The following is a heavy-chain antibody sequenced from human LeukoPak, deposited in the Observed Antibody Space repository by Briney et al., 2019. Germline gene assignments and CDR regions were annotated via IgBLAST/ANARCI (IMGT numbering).Heavy chain of an antibody. CDR2: TYSGGNT. V-gene: IGHV3-66*01. CDR3: AREGGDDHYFDY. CDR1: GFTVSSNY. D-gene: IGHD4-17*01. Sequence: PGGSLRLSCTASGFTVSSNYMSWVRQAPGKGLEWVSVTYSGGNTDYADSVKGRFTISRDNSKNTVYLQMNSLRAEDTAVYYCAREGGDDHYFDYWGQGTLVTVSS. J-gene: IGHJ4*02.